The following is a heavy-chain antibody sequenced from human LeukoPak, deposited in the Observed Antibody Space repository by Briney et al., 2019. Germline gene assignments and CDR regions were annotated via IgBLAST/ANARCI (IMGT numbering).Heavy chain of an antibody. J-gene: IGHJ3*02. CDR2: INPNSGGT. Sequence: ASVKVSCKASGYAFTGYYMHWVRQAPGQGLEWMGWINPNSGGTNYAQKFQGRVTMTRDTSISTAYMELSRLRSDDTAVYYCVRGSQLPQGAFDIWGQGTMVTVSS. D-gene: IGHD2-2*01. CDR1: GYAFTGYY. V-gene: IGHV1-2*02. CDR3: VRGSQLPQGAFDI.